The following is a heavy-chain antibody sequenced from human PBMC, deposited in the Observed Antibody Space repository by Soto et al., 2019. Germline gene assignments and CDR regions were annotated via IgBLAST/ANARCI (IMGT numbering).Heavy chain of an antibody. J-gene: IGHJ6*02. CDR1: GFTFSSYA. CDR2: ISYDGRNK. D-gene: IGHD2-15*01. CDR3: VRDTADCSGGTCYSSHDMDV. Sequence: PGGSLRLSCAASGFTFSSYAMHWVRQAPGKGLEWVAVISYDGRNKYYADSVKGRFTISRDNSKNTLYLEMNSLRVEDTAVYHCVRDTADCSGGTCYSSHDMDVCCQVTTVTVAS. V-gene: IGHV3-30*04.